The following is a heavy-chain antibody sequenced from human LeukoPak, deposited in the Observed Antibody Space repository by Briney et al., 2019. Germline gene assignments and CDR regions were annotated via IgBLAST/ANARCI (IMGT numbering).Heavy chain of an antibody. V-gene: IGHV4-59*01. CDR3: ARGYRDFYYYLDV. CDR1: GVSIRSYY. J-gene: IGHJ6*03. D-gene: IGHD4-11*01. CDR2: VYYGWNT. Sequence: SETLSLTCTVSGVSIRSYYWSWLRQPPGKGLEWIGYVYYGWNTNKTPSLKSRATISADTSMNQFSLNLSSATPAATAVYYCARGYRDFYYYLDVWGKGTTVTVSS.